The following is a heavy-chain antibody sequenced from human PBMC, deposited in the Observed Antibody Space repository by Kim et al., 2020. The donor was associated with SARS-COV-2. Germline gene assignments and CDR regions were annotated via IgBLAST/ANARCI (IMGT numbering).Heavy chain of an antibody. J-gene: IGHJ6*02. CDR1: GFTFSSYA. D-gene: IGHD3-9*01. V-gene: IGHV3-23*01. Sequence: GGSLRLSCAASGFTFSSYAMSWVRQAPGKGLEWVSAISGSGGSTYYADSVKGRFTISRDNSKNTLYLQMNSLRAEDTAVYYCVSTSAAGYSYYYYYYGMDVWGQGTTVTVSS. CDR3: VSTSAAGYSYYYYYYGMDV. CDR2: ISGSGGST.